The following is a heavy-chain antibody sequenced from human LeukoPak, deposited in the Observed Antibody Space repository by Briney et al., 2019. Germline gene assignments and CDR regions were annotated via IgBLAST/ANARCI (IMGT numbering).Heavy chain of an antibody. V-gene: IGHV4-39*07. Sequence: SETLSLTCTVSGGSISSSSYYWGWIRQPPGKGLEWIGSIYYSGSTNYNPSLKSRVTISVDTSKNQFSLKLSSVTAADTAVYYCARRKGGGYYYGSGSRWFDPWGQGTLVTVSS. CDR3: ARRKGGGYYYGSGSRWFDP. J-gene: IGHJ5*02. CDR2: IYYSGST. CDR1: GGSISSSSYY. D-gene: IGHD3-10*01.